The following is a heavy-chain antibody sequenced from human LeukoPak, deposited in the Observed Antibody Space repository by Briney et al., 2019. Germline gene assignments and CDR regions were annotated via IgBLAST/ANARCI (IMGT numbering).Heavy chain of an antibody. D-gene: IGHD6-6*01. CDR2: INSDGSTT. Sequence: PGGSLRLSCAASGFTFSSYWVHWVRQAPGKGLVWVSRINSDGSTTSYADSVKGRFTISRDNAKNTLYLQMNSLRAEDTAAYYCARRSAARDAFDIWGQGTMVTVSS. J-gene: IGHJ3*02. CDR3: ARRSAARDAFDI. V-gene: IGHV3-74*01. CDR1: GFTFSSYW.